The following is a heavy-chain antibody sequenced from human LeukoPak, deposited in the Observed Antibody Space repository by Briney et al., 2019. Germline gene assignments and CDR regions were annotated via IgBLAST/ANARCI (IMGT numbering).Heavy chain of an antibody. D-gene: IGHD6-25*01. CDR3: AREAAYYFDY. V-gene: IGHV3-48*03. J-gene: IGHJ4*02. CDR2: ISSSGSTI. CDR1: GFTFSSFE. Sequence: GGSLRLSCAASGFTFSSFEMIWVRQAPGKGLEWLSYISSSGSTIYYTDSVKGRFTISRDNAKNSLFLQMNSLRAEDTAVYYCAREAAYYFDYWGQGTLVTVSS.